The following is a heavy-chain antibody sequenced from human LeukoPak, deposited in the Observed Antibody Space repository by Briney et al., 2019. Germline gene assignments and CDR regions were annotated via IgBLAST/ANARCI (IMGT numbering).Heavy chain of an antibody. CDR3: AGHQRLAWFDP. V-gene: IGHV4-59*08. Sequence: SETLSLTCTVSGGSITSYYWSWVRRPPGKGLEWIGYVYHSGSSGSTNYDPSLKSRVTISVDMSKNQFSLKLSSVTAADTALYHCAGHQRLAWFDPWGQGTLVTVSS. CDR1: GGSITSYY. J-gene: IGHJ5*02. CDR2: VYHSGSSGST. D-gene: IGHD6-25*01.